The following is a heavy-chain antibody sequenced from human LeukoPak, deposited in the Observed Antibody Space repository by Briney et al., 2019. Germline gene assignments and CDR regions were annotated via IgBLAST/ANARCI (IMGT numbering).Heavy chain of an antibody. CDR3: ARDLRITGTTGGNWFDP. V-gene: IGHV1-18*01. Sequence: GASVKVSCKASGYTFTSYGISWVRQAPGQGLEWMGWISAYNGNTNYAQKLQGRVTMTTDTSTSTAYMELRSLRSDDTAVYYCARDLRITGTTGGNWFDPWGQGTLVTVSS. J-gene: IGHJ5*02. CDR2: ISAYNGNT. D-gene: IGHD1-20*01. CDR1: GYTFTSYG.